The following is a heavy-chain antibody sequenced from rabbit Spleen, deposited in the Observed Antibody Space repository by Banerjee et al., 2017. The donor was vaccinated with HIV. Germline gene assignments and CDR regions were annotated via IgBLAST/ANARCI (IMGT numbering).Heavy chain of an antibody. CDR1: SFSFSDRDV. CDR2: IDAGSSGFT. J-gene: IGHJ6*01. D-gene: IGHD1-1*01. Sequence: QEQLVESGGGLVKPGASLTLTCKASSFSFSDRDVMCWVRQAPGKGLEWIACIDAGSSGFTYHASWAKGRFTISKTSSTTVTLQATSLTAADTATYFCARDSSSSFSSYGMDLWGQGTLVTVS. CDR3: ARDSSSSFSSYGMDL. V-gene: IGHV1S45*01.